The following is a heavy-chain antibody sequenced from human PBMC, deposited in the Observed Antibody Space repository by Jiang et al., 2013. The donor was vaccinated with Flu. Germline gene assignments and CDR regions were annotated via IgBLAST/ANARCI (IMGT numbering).Heavy chain of an antibody. D-gene: IGHD1-1*01. Sequence: VQLVESGAEVKKPGASVKVSCKASGYTFTSYYMHWVRQAPGQGLEWMGIINPSGGSTSYAQKFQGRVTMTRDTSTSTVYMELSSLRSEDTAVYYXARSDPRTNWYFDLWGLAPWSLS. CDR1: GYTFTSYY. J-gene: IGHJ2*01. CDR2: INPSGGST. V-gene: IGHV1-46*01. CDR3: ARSDPRTNWYFDL.